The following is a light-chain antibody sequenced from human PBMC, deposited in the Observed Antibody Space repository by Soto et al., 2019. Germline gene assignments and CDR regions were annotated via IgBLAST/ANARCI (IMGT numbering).Light chain of an antibody. CDR2: GVT. J-gene: IGLJ1*01. Sequence: QSALTQPRSVSGSPGQSVTISCTGTSSDVGGYNYVSWYQHHPGKAPKLMIYGVTKRPSGVPDRFSGSKSGNTASLTISGLQSEDEADYYCCSYADNYSFIYVFGTGTKLTVL. CDR3: CSYADNYSFIYV. V-gene: IGLV2-11*01. CDR1: SSDVGGYNY.